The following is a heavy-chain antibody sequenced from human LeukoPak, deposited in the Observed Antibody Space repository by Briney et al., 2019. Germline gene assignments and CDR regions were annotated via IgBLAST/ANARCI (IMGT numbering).Heavy chain of an antibody. Sequence: GGSLRLSCAAPGFTFSSYAMHWVRQAPGKGLEWVAVISYDGSNKYYADSVKGRFTISRDNSKNTLYLQMNSLRAEDTAVYYCAKHHYYYDTDNAFDIWGQGTMVTVSS. CDR1: GFTFSSYA. D-gene: IGHD3-22*01. V-gene: IGHV3-30*04. J-gene: IGHJ3*02. CDR3: AKHHYYYDTDNAFDI. CDR2: ISYDGSNK.